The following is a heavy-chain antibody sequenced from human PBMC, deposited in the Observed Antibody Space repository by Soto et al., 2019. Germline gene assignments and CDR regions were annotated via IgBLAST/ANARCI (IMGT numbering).Heavy chain of an antibody. V-gene: IGHV4-39*01. CDR2: IYYSGST. J-gene: IGHJ6*03. CDR1: GGSISSSSYY. CDR3: ARHEEFWYGEDIVVVPADLRPLYYYYYMDV. D-gene: IGHD2-2*01. Sequence: QLQLQESGPGLVKPSETLSLTCTVSGGSISSSSYYWGWIRQPPGKGLEWIGSIYYSGSTYYNPSLKSRVTISVDTSKNQFSLKLSSVTAADTAVYYCARHEEFWYGEDIVVVPADLRPLYYYYYMDVWGKGTTVTVSS.